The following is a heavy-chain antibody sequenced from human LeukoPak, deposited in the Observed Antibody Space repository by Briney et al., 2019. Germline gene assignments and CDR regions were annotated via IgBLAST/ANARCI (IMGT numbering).Heavy chain of an antibody. Sequence: EWKGFIRSKAYGGTTEYAASVKGRFTISRDDSKSIAYLQMNSLKTEDTAVYYCTRSYVDTAMVFDYWGQGTLVTVSS. D-gene: IGHD5-18*01. CDR2: IRSKAYGGTT. CDR3: TRSYVDTAMVFDY. V-gene: IGHV3-49*02. J-gene: IGHJ4*02.